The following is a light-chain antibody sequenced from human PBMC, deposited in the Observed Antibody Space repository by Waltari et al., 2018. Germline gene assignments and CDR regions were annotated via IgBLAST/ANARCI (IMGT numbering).Light chain of an antibody. CDR1: QSVSSNY. CDR3: HQYGSSPRM. J-gene: IGKJ1*01. V-gene: IGKV3-20*01. CDR2: GAS. Sequence: EIVLTQSPGTLSLSPGERATLSCRASQSVSSNYLAWYQQIPGQAPRLVIYGASSRATGIPDRFSGSGSGTDFTLTISRLEPEDFAVYYCHQYGSSPRMFGQGTKVEIK.